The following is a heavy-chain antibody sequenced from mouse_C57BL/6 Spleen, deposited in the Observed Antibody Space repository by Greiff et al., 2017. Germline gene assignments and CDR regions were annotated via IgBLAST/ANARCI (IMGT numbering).Heavy chain of an antibody. D-gene: IGHD6-5*01. CDR1: GYTFTSYW. CDR3: ARGAYQAWFAY. Sequence: VQLQQPGAELVRPGSSVKLSCKASGYTFTSYWMHWVKQRPIQGLEWIGNIDPSDSETHYNQKFKDKATLTVDKSSSTAYMQLSSLTSEDSAVYYCARGAYQAWFAYWGQGTLVTVSA. V-gene: IGHV1-52*01. J-gene: IGHJ3*01. CDR2: IDPSDSET.